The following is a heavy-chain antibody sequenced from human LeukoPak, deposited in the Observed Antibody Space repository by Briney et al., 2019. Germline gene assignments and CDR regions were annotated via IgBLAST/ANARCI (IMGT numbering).Heavy chain of an antibody. J-gene: IGHJ4*02. CDR3: ARGPNSNRSGLDF. CDR2: ISPTGSTT. D-gene: IGHD1-14*01. CDR1: GFSFSGHW. V-gene: IGHV3-74*01. Sequence: GGSLRLSCTASGFSFSGHWMHWARQLPGKGLVWVSRISPTGSTTSYADSEKGRFTVSRDNAKNTLYLQVNNLRAEDTAVYYCARGPNSNRSGLDFWGQGTLLTVSS.